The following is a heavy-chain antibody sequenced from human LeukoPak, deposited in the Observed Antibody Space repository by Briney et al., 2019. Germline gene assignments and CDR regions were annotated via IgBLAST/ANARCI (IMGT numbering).Heavy chain of an antibody. D-gene: IGHD1-26*01. CDR2: IYYSGST. CDR3: ARDQVGATTVWFDP. V-gene: IGHV4-59*01. J-gene: IGHJ5*02. CDR1: GGSISSYY. Sequence: SETLSLTCTVSGGSISSYYWSWIRQPPGKGLEWIGYIYYSGSTNYNPSLKSRVTISVDTSKNQFSLKLSPVTAADTAVYYCARDQVGATTVWFDPWGQGTLVTVSS.